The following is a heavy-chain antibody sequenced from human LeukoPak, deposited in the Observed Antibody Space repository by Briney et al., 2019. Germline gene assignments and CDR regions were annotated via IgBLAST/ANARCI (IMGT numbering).Heavy chain of an antibody. V-gene: IGHV3-23*01. CDR3: AKDQGLMVYAIFDY. D-gene: IGHD2-8*01. J-gene: IGHJ4*02. CDR2: ISGSGGST. Sequence: GGSLRLSCAASGFTFSSYAMTWVRQAPGKGLEWVSPISGSGGSTYYADFVKGRFTISRDNSKNTLYLQMNSLRAEDTAVYYCAKDQGLMVYAIFDYWGQGTLVTVSS. CDR1: GFTFSSYA.